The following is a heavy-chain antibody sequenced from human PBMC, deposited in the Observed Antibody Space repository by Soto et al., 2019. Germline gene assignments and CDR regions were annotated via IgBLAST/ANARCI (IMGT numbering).Heavy chain of an antibody. CDR2: INWDDDK. CDR3: AQSGVYGDYGY. D-gene: IGHD4-17*01. V-gene: IGHV2-5*02. Sequence: QITLKESGPTLVKPTQTLTLTCTFSGFSLITNGVGVGWIRQPPGKALEWLALINWDDDKRYSPSLKRRLTITKDTYKNQVVLTMINMDPVDTATYYCAQSGVYGDYGYWGQGTLVTVSS. J-gene: IGHJ4*02. CDR1: GFSLITNGVG.